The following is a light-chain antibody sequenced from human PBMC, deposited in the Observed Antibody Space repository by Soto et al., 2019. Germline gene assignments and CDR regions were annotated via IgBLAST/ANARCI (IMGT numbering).Light chain of an antibody. J-gene: IGKJ3*01. CDR1: QSVATF. V-gene: IGKV1-39*01. CDR2: TTS. Sequence: DIQMTQSPSSLSASVGDRVTITCRASQSVATFSNWYQQTPGEAPKLLIYTTSTLHGGVPSRFSGDGSETDFTLTIASLQPEDSATYFCQQSYIAPFTFGLGTKV. CDR3: QQSYIAPFT.